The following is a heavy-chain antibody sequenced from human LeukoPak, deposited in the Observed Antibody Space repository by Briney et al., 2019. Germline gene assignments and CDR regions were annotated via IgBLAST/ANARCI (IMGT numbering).Heavy chain of an antibody. CDR3: ARGYYDFWSAVGFDY. V-gene: IGHV4-61*02. D-gene: IGHD3-3*01. Sequence: SETLFLTCTVSGGSISSGSYYWSWIRQPAGKGLEWIGRIYTSGSTNYNPSLKGRVTISVDTSKNQFSLKLSSVTAADTAVYYCARGYYDFWSAVGFDYWGQGTLVTVSS. CDR1: GGSISSGSYY. CDR2: IYTSGST. J-gene: IGHJ4*02.